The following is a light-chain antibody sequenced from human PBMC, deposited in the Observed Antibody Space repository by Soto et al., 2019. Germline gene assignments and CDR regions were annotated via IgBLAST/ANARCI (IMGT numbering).Light chain of an antibody. CDR2: EVS. V-gene: IGLV2-23*02. J-gene: IGLJ1*01. CDR3: CSYAGSSTHV. CDR1: SSDVGSYNL. Sequence: QSVLTQPASVSGSPGQSITISCTGTSSDVGSYNLVSWYQQHPGKAPKVMIYEVSKRPSGVPNRFSGSKSGYTASLTISGLQAEDEADYYCCSYAGSSTHVFGTGTKVTVL.